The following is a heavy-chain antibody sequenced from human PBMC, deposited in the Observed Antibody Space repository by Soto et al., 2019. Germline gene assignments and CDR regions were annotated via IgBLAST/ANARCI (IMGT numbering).Heavy chain of an antibody. V-gene: IGHV3-30*18. CDR2: ISYDGSNQ. Sequence: GGSLRLSCAASGFSFSTYGMHWVRQAPGKGLEWVAVISYDGSNQYYADSVKGRFTISRDNSKNTLYLQMNSLRAEDTGVYYCAKSRDRYYYGSSGYPDYWGQGTLVTVSS. D-gene: IGHD3-22*01. J-gene: IGHJ4*02. CDR1: GFSFSTYG. CDR3: AKSRDRYYYGSSGYPDY.